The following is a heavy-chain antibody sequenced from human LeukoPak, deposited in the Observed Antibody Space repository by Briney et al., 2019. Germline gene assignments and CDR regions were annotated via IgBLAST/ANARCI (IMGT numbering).Heavy chain of an antibody. Sequence: PSETLSLTCTVSGGSLIPYYWGWIRQPPGKGLEWIGSIYYSGSTYYNPSLKSRVTISVDTSKNQFSLKLSSVTAADTAVYYCARRASDYDIFDYWGQGTLVTVSS. D-gene: IGHD3-9*01. V-gene: IGHV4-39*01. CDR1: GGSLIPYY. CDR3: ARRASDYDIFDY. CDR2: IYYSGST. J-gene: IGHJ4*02.